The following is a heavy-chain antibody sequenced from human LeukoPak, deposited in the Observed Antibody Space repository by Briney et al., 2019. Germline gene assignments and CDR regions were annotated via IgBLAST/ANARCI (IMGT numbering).Heavy chain of an antibody. J-gene: IGHJ4*02. CDR3: ARRPQGGQYLVDY. CDR2: ISTYNGDT. D-gene: IGHD3-16*01. CDR1: GYTFTGYY. V-gene: IGHV1-18*04. Sequence: ASVKVSCKASGYTFTGYYMHWVRQAPGQGLEWMGWISTYNGDTNYAQRLQGRVTMTIDTSTSTAYMELRSLRSDDTAVYYCARRPQGGQYLVDYWGQGTLVTVSS.